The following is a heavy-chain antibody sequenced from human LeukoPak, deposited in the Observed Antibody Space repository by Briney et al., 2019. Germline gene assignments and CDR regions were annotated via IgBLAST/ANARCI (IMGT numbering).Heavy chain of an antibody. D-gene: IGHD3-22*01. Sequence: PSETLSLTCAVYGGSFSGYYWSWIRQPPGKGLEWIGSIYYSGSSYYNPSLKSRVTISVDTSKNQFSLKLSSVTAADTAVYCARDQRSYYDSSGYYYALWYFDLWGRGTLVTVSS. CDR3: ARDQRSYYDSSGYYYALWYFDL. CDR1: GGSFSGYY. J-gene: IGHJ2*01. CDR2: IYYSGSS. V-gene: IGHV4-34*01.